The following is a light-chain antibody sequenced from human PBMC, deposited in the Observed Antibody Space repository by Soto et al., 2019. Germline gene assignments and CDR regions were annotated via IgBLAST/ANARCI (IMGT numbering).Light chain of an antibody. CDR1: SSDVGGYNY. Sequence: QSALTQPHSVSGSPGQSVTISCTGTSSDVGGYNYVSWYQHHPGKAPKLIIYDVSERPSGVPDRFSGSKSGNTGNTASLTISGLQAEDEADYYCAAWDDTLSGVVFGGGTKLTVL. V-gene: IGLV2-11*01. CDR3: AAWDDTLSGVV. J-gene: IGLJ2*01. CDR2: DVS.